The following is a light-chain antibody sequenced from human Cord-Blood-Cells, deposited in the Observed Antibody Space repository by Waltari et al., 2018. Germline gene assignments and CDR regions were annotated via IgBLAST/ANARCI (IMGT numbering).Light chain of an antibody. CDR2: EVS. J-gene: IGLJ1*01. CDR3: SSYAGSNNFV. Sequence: SALTPPPSASGSPGKSVTISCTGTRGDVGGYNYSPWYQQHPGKAPKLMIYEVSKRPSGVPDRFSGSKSGNTASLTVSGLQAEDEADYYCSSYAGSNNFVFGTGTKVTVL. V-gene: IGLV2-8*01. CDR1: RGDVGGYNY.